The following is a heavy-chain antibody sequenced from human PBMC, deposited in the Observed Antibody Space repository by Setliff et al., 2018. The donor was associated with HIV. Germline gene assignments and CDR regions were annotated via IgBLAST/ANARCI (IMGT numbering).Heavy chain of an antibody. J-gene: IGHJ3*02. D-gene: IGHD3-22*01. CDR2: IKEDGSEK. V-gene: IGHV3-7*02. Sequence: PGGSLRLSCAASGFTFSSYAMSWVRQAPGKGLEWVANIKEDGSEKYYVDSVKGRFTISRDNSKNALYLQMNSLRAEDTAVYYCAKGGASDDSSEDPDAFDIWGQGTMVTVSS. CDR3: AKGGASDDSSEDPDAFDI. CDR1: GFTFSSYA.